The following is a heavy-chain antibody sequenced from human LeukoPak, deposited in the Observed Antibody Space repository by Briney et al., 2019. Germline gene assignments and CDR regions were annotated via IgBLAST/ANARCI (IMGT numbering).Heavy chain of an antibody. CDR2: IYPGDSDT. V-gene: IGHV5-51*01. Sequence: GESLKISCKGSGYSFTSYWIGWVRQMPGKGLEWMGIIYPGDSDTRYSPSFQGQVTISADKSIRTAYLQWSSLKASDTAMYYCARHKGEAVQLWDYFDYWGQGTLVTVSS. CDR1: GYSFTSYW. D-gene: IGHD5-18*01. CDR3: ARHKGEAVQLWDYFDY. J-gene: IGHJ4*02.